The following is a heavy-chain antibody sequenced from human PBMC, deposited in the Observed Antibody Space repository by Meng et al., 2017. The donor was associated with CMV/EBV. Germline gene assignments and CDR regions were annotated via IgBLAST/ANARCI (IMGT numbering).Heavy chain of an antibody. CDR3: ARVGLWELHYNWFDP. J-gene: IGHJ5*02. D-gene: IGHD1-26*01. CDR1: GYTFTSYG. Sequence: ASVKVSCKASGYTFTSYGISWVRQAPGQGLEWMGWISAYNGNTNYAQKLQGRVTMTTDTSTSTAYMELRSLRSDDTAAYYCARVGLWELHYNWFDPWGQGTLVTVSS. CDR2: ISAYNGNT. V-gene: IGHV1-18*01.